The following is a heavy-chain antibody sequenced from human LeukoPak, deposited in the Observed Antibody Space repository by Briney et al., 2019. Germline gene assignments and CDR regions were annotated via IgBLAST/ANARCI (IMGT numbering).Heavy chain of an antibody. CDR2: VSKSGST. Sequence: SETLSLTCTVSGDSISSSSYYWAWIRQPPGKWLEWIGMVSKSGSTYHNPSLESRVTISVDTSRNRFSLKLTSVTAADTAVFHCANLLSGYFHYWGQGTLVTVSS. J-gene: IGHJ1*01. V-gene: IGHV4-39*01. CDR3: ANLLSGYFHY. CDR1: GDSISSSSYY.